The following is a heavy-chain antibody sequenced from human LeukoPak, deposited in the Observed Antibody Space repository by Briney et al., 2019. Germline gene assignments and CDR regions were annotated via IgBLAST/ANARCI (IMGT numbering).Heavy chain of an antibody. V-gene: IGHV4-39*01. J-gene: IGHJ4*02. CDR1: GGSISSSSYY. CDR2: IYYSGST. Sequence: PSETLSLTCTVSGGSISSSSYYWGWIRQPPGKGLEWIGSIYYSGSTYYNPSLKSRVTISVDTSKNQFSLKLSSVTAADTAVYYCARHSRDSSGYHYYYFDYWGQGTLVTVSS. D-gene: IGHD3-22*01. CDR3: ARHSRDSSGYHYYYFDY.